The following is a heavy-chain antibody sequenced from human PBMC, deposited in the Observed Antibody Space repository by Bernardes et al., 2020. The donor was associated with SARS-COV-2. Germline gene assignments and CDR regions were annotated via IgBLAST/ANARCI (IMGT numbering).Heavy chain of an antibody. CDR3: ASIAAAGPRVYYYYGMDV. CDR2: IYSGGST. V-gene: IGHV3-66*01. Sequence: GGSLRLSCAASGFTVSSNYMSWVRQAPGKGLEWVSVIYSGGSTYYADSVKGRFTISRDNSKNSLYLQMNSLRAEDTAVYYCASIAAAGPRVYYYYGMDVWGQGTTVTVSS. J-gene: IGHJ6*02. CDR1: GFTVSSNY. D-gene: IGHD6-13*01.